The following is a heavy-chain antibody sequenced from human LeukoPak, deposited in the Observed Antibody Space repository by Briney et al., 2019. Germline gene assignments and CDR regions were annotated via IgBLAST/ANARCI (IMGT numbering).Heavy chain of an antibody. CDR2: IYYSGST. CDR1: GCSISSYY. J-gene: IGHJ6*04. CDR3: ARSGGYCSGGSCYRLYYYYGMDV. D-gene: IGHD2-15*01. Sequence: SETLSLTCTVSGCSISSYYWSWIRQPPGKGLEWIGYIYYSGSTNYNPSLKSRVTMSVDTSKNQFSLKLSSVTAADTAVYYCARSGGYCSGGSCYRLYYYYGMDVWGKGTTVTVSS. V-gene: IGHV4-59*01.